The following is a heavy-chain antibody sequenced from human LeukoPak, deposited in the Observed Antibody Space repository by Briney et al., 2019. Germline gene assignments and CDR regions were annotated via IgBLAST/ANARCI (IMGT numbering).Heavy chain of an antibody. CDR1: GFTFSTYS. Sequence: GGSLRLSCAASGFTFSTYSMNWVRQAPGKGLEWVSSISGSNHIYYAASVKGRFIISRDNAKNSLYLQINSLRAEDTAVYYCARDYEGYSSGQLIDYWGQGTLVTVSS. D-gene: IGHD3-22*01. CDR3: ARDYEGYSSGQLIDY. J-gene: IGHJ4*02. V-gene: IGHV3-21*06. CDR2: ISGSNHI.